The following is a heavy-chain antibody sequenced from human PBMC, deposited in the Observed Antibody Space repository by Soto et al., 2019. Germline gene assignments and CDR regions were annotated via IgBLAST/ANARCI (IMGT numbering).Heavy chain of an antibody. CDR1: GGTFSSYT. V-gene: IGHV1-69*02. Sequence: SVKVSCKASGGTFSSYTISWVRQAPGQGLEWMGRIIPILGIANYAQKFQGRVTITADKSTSTAYMELSSLRSEDTAVYYCARAPMVRASPDYWGQGTLVTVSS. CDR3: ARAPMVRASPDY. J-gene: IGHJ4*02. D-gene: IGHD3-10*01. CDR2: IIPILGIA.